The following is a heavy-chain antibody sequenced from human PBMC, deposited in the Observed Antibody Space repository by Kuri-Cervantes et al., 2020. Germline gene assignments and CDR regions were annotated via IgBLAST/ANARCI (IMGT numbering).Heavy chain of an antibody. D-gene: IGHD3-10*01. Sequence: ASVKVSCKGSGYTFTSYGISWVRQAPGQGLEWMGWISAYNGNTNYAQKLQGRVTMTTDTSTSTAYMELRSLRSDDTAVYYCARSDLYGSGSYGYYYGMDVWGQGTTVTVSS. J-gene: IGHJ6*02. CDR3: ARSDLYGSGSYGYYYGMDV. CDR2: ISAYNGNT. V-gene: IGHV1-18*01. CDR1: GYTFTSYG.